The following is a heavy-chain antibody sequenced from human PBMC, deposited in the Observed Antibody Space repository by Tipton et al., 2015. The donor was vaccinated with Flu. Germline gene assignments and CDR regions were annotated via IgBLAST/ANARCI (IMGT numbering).Heavy chain of an antibody. CDR3: AREGPRQQGSREAFSFGD. CDR1: GFTVSSNY. CDR2: IFRGGGT. V-gene: IGHV3-53*01. D-gene: IGHD6-13*01. J-gene: IGHJ4*02. Sequence: GSLRLSCAASGFTVSSNYMTWVRQAPGKGPEWVSVIFRGGGTYYADSVKGRFTISRDLSKNTVDLQMNSLRAEDTAVYYCAREGPRQQGSREAFSFGDWGQGTRVTVSS.